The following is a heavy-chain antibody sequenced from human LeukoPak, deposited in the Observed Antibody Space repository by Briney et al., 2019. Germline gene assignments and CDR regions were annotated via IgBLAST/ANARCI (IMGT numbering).Heavy chain of an antibody. J-gene: IGHJ4*02. CDR2: IYYSGYT. CDR1: GGSISSSSYY. V-gene: IGHV4-39*02. CDR3: ARGFDSKSTYFDY. Sequence: PSETLSLTCTVSGGSISSSSYYWGWIRQPPGKGLEWIGSIYYSGYTYYNSSLKSRVIISVDTSKSYFSLRLTSVTAADTAVYYCARGFDSKSTYFDYWGQGILVTVSS. D-gene: IGHD5-12*01.